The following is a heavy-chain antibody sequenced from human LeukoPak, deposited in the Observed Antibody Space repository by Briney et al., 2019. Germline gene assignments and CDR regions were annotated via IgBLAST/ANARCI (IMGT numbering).Heavy chain of an antibody. CDR2: IANSGGST. D-gene: IGHD1-26*01. CDR1: GFTFTTYA. Sequence: GGSLRLSCAASGFTFTTYAMSWVRQAPGKGLEWVSTIANSGGSTYYADSAKGRFTISRDNSKNTLYLQMNSLRAEDMAVYFCAKAELILNYYRYFGMDVWGQGTTVTVSS. V-gene: IGHV3-23*01. J-gene: IGHJ6*02. CDR3: AKAELILNYYRYFGMDV.